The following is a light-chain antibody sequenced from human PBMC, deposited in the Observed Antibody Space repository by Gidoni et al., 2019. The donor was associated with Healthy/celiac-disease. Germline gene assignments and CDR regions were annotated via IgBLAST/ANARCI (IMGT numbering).Light chain of an antibody. CDR2: LGS. J-gene: IGKJ3*01. CDR1: QSLLHSNGYNY. V-gene: IGKV2-28*01. Sequence: DIVMTQSPLSLPVTPGEPASISCRSSQSLLHSNGYNYLDWYLQKPGPSPQLLIYLGSNRASGVPDRFSGSGSGTDFTLKISRVEAEDVGVYYCMQALQTLLFTFGPGTKVDIK. CDR3: MQALQTLLFT.